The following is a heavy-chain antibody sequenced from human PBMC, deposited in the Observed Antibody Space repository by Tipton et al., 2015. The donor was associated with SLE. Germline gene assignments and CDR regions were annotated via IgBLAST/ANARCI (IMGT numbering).Heavy chain of an antibody. Sequence: TLSLTCAVYGGSFSGYYWSWIRQSPGKGLEWIGEINHSGSTNYNPSVKSRVTISVDTSKNQFSLKLSSVTAADTAVYYCARDVRARVGARGGYWGQGTLVTVSS. J-gene: IGHJ4*02. D-gene: IGHD1-26*01. CDR3: ARDVRARVGARGGY. CDR1: GGSFSGYY. V-gene: IGHV4-34*01. CDR2: INHSGST.